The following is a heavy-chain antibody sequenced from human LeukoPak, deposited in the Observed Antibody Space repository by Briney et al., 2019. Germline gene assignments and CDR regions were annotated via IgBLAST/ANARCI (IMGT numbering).Heavy chain of an antibody. Sequence: RSSETLSLTCTVSGVSISSGGYYWSWLRQHPGKGLEWIGYIYYSGSTYYNPSLKSRVTISVDTSKNQFSLNLSSVTAADTAVYYCARGSYYGMDVWGQGTTVTVSS. CDR3: ARGSYYGMDV. V-gene: IGHV4-31*03. CDR1: GVSISSGGYY. J-gene: IGHJ6*02. CDR2: IYYSGST.